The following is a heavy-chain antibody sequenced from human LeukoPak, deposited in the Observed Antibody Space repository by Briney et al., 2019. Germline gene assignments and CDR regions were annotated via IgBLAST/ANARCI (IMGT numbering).Heavy chain of an antibody. CDR3: ASTRMVATSIGFDY. D-gene: IGHD5-12*01. CDR1: GFTFRSYG. CDR2: IRYDGNNK. J-gene: IGHJ4*02. Sequence: PGGSLRLSCAASGFTFRSYGMHWVRQAPGKGLEWVAFIRYDGNNKYYADSVKGRFTISRDNSKNTLYLQMNSLRAEDTAVYYCASTRMVATSIGFDYWGQGTLVTVSS. V-gene: IGHV3-30*02.